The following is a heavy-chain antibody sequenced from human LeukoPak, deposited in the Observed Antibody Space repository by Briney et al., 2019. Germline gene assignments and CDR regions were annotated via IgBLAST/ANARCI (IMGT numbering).Heavy chain of an antibody. CDR1: GFTFSSYW. Sequence: GGSLRLSCAASGFTFSSYWMHWVRQAPGKGLVWVSRLNSDGSITSYADSVKGRFTISRDNAKNTLYLEMNSLRAEDAAVYYCAREVPRAFDIWGQGTMVTGSA. CDR2: LNSDGSIT. V-gene: IGHV3-74*01. J-gene: IGHJ3*02. CDR3: AREVPRAFDI.